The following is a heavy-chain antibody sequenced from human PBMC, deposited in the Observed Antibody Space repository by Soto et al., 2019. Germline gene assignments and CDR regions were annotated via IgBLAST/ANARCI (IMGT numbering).Heavy chain of an antibody. CDR1: GYSISSGYY. Sequence: PSETLSLTCGVSGYSISSGYYWGWIRQPPGKGLEWIGSIYHSGSTYYNPSLKSRVTISVDTSKNQFSLKLSSVTAADTAVYYCARVAWDLLYYFDYWGQGTLVTVSS. CDR2: IYHSGST. V-gene: IGHV4-38-2*01. D-gene: IGHD1-26*01. J-gene: IGHJ4*02. CDR3: ARVAWDLLYYFDY.